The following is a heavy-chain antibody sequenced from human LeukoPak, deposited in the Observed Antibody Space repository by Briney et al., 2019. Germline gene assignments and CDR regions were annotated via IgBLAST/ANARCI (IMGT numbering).Heavy chain of an antibody. Sequence: GGSLRLSCAASGFTFSSYAMSWVRQAPGKGLEWVSVIYSGGSTYYADSVKGRFTISRHNSKNTLYLQMNSLRAEDTAVYYCARGSAHCSGGSCYAFYDGSDLDYWGQGTLVTVSS. J-gene: IGHJ4*02. V-gene: IGHV3-53*04. CDR3: ARGSAHCSGGSCYAFYDGSDLDY. CDR2: IYSGGST. CDR1: GFTFSSYA. D-gene: IGHD2-15*01.